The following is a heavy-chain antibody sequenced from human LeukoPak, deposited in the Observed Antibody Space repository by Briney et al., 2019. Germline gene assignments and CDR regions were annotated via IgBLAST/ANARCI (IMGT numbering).Heavy chain of an antibody. J-gene: IGHJ4*02. CDR2: MSPNSGDT. D-gene: IGHD6-19*01. Sequence: ASVKVSCKASGYTFTSSDINWVRQATGQGLEWMGWMSPNSGDTGYAQKFQGRVTMTRNTSISTAYVELSSLRSEDTGVYYCARGGAGTLEAVDWGQGTLVTVS. CDR1: GYTFTSSD. V-gene: IGHV1-8*01. CDR3: ARGGAGTLEAVD.